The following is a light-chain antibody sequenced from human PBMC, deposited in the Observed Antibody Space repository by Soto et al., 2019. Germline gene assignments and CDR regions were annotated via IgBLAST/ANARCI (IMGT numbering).Light chain of an antibody. CDR2: RAS. CDR1: QSVDSN. V-gene: IGKV3-15*01. Sequence: EIVMLQSPATLSLSPGERATLSCRASQSVDSNLAWYQQKPGQPPRLLIYRASARATGVPARFSGSGSGTDFTLTISSLQSDDFAVYYSPQYQTWPPPYTFGQGTKLEI. J-gene: IGKJ2*01. CDR3: PQYQTWPPPYT.